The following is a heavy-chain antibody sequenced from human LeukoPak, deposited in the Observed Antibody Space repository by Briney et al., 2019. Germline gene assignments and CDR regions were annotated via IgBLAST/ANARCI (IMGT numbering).Heavy chain of an antibody. J-gene: IGHJ4*02. Sequence: PSETLSLTCAVSGYSISSGYYWGWIRQPPGKGLEWIGSIYHSGSTYYNPSLKSRVTISVDTSKNQFSLKLSSVTAADTAVYYCARGTYATPNDYWGQGTLVTVSS. CDR3: ARGTYATPNDY. V-gene: IGHV4-38-2*01. CDR2: IYHSGST. CDR1: GYSISSGYY. D-gene: IGHD1-26*01.